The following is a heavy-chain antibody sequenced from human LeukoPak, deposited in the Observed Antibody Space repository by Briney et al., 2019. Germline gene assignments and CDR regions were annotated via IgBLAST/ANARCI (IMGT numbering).Heavy chain of an antibody. D-gene: IGHD2-15*01. J-gene: IGHJ4*02. CDR1: GFTFNSYT. Sequence: GGSLRLSCAASGFTFNSYTMDWVRQAPGKGLEWVALISYDGSSKYYADSVKGRFAISRDNSKNTLYLQMNSLRAGDAAVYYCAKAPVTTCSGAYCYPFDYWSQGTLVTVSS. CDR3: AKAPVTTCSGAYCYPFDY. CDR2: ISYDGSSK. V-gene: IGHV3-30*09.